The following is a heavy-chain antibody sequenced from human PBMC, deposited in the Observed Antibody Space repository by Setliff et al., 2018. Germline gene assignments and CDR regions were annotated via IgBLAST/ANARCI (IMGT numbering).Heavy chain of an antibody. J-gene: IGHJ4*02. CDR3: ARDRTYYGSGTYTRWFDY. V-gene: IGHV4-61*09. CDR1: GDSISSRTYY. CDR2: IYTSWST. Sequence: SETLSLTCTVSGDSISSRTYYWSWIRQPAGKGLEWIGHIYTSWSTIYNPSLKSRLTISLDTSKNQFSLNLSSVTAADTAVYYCARDRTYYGSGTYTRWFDYWGQGTLVTVSS. D-gene: IGHD3-10*01.